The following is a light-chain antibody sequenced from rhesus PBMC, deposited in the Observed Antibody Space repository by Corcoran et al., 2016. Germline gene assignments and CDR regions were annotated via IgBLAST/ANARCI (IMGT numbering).Light chain of an antibody. CDR1: QSVSSY. V-gene: IGKV3-10*01. CDR3: CQHLSGLP. CDR2: GAS. Sequence: QVILTQSPATLSLSPGERATLSCRASQSVSSYLAWYQQKPGQAPRLLIYGASNRATGIPDRFSGSGSGTDFSLTFSSLEPADVGVYHCCQHLSGLPFGGGTKVKLK. J-gene: IGKJ4*01.